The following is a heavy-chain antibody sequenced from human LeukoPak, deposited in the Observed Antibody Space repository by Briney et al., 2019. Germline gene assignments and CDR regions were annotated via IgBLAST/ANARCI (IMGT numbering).Heavy chain of an antibody. CDR3: AGRGYTLNY. CDR2: IKQDGSEK. J-gene: IGHJ4*02. V-gene: IGHV3-7*01. Sequence: PGGCLRLSCAAAAVTFSSYRMSWVRQAPGKGLEWVANIKQDGSEKYYVDSVKGRFTISRDNAKNSPYLQMNSLRAEDTAVYYCAGRGYTLNYWGQGTLVTVSS. CDR1: AVTFSSYR. D-gene: IGHD1-1*01.